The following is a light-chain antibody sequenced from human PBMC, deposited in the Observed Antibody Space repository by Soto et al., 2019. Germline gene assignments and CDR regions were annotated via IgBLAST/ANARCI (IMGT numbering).Light chain of an antibody. CDR1: SSNTGAGYD. V-gene: IGLV1-40*01. Sequence: QSVLTQPPSVSGAPGQRVTISCTGSSSNTGAGYDVHWYQQLPGTAPKLLIYGNSNRPSGVPDRFSGSKSGTSASLAITGLHAEDEADYYCQSYDSSLSGSVFGGGTKVTVL. CDR2: GNS. CDR3: QSYDSSLSGSV. J-gene: IGLJ3*02.